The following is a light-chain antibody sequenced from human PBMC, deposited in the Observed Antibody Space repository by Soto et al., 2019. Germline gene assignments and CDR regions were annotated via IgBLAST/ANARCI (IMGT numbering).Light chain of an antibody. CDR1: QGIRND. J-gene: IGKJ1*01. CDR3: LQDYSYSRT. V-gene: IGKV1-6*01. CDR2: ATS. Sequence: AIQMTQSPSSLAASVGDRVTITCRASQGIRNDLGWYQQRPGKAPKLLLYATSNLQTGVPSRCRGSGSGTDFTLTISSLQPEDFATYYCLQDYSYSRTFGQGTKVEIK.